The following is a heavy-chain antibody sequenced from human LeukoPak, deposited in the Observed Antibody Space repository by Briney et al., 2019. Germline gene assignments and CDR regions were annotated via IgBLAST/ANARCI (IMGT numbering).Heavy chain of an antibody. Sequence: GGSLRLSCAASGFTFSTYEMNWVRQVPGKGLEWVSYISGSGTIIYYADSVKGRFAISRDNTKNSMYLQMNSLRAEDTAVYYCVCAYGGLLDYWGHGTPVSASS. V-gene: IGHV3-48*03. CDR3: VCAYGGLLDY. CDR1: GFTFSTYE. J-gene: IGHJ4*01. D-gene: IGHD4/OR15-4a*01. CDR2: ISGSGTII.